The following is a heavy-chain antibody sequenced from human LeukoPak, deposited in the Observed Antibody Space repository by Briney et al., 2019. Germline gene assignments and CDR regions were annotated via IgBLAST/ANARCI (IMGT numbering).Heavy chain of an antibody. D-gene: IGHD4-17*01. J-gene: IGHJ3*02. V-gene: IGHV1-3*03. CDR1: GYTFTSYA. Sequence: ASVKVSCKASGYTFTSYAMNWVRQAPGQRLEWMGWINAGNGNTKYSQEFQGRVTITRDTSASTAYMELSSLRSEDMAVYYCARVGRDYGDTGAFDIWGQGTMVTVSS. CDR3: ARVGRDYGDTGAFDI. CDR2: INAGNGNT.